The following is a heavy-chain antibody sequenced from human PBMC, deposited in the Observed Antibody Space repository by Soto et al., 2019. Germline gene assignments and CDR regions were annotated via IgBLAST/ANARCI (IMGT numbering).Heavy chain of an antibody. D-gene: IGHD3-10*01. CDR2: IYYSGST. V-gene: IGHV4-31*03. CDR1: GGSISSGNYY. J-gene: IGHJ6*02. Sequence: QVQLQESGPGLVKPSQTLSLTCTVSGGSISSGNYYWSWVRQHPGKGLEWIGYIYYSGSTFYNPCLKRRVTLSVDTSKNLISPERGSVTAADTAVYYCARDRGDGDTPYYSYGMDVWGQGTTVTVSS. CDR3: ARDRGDGDTPYYSYGMDV.